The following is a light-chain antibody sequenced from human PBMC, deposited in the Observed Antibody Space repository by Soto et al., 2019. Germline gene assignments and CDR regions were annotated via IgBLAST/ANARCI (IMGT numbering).Light chain of an antibody. CDR2: GAS. Sequence: EVVWTPSPGTLSLSTRERAPFSCSASHSVSSDYLAWYQQKPGQAPRLLIYGASSRATGIPDRFSGSGSGTDFTLTISRLEPEDFAVYYCQQYGRSPRTFGPGGKVAI. CDR1: HSVSSDY. CDR3: QQYGRSPRT. J-gene: IGKJ3*01. V-gene: IGKV3-20*01.